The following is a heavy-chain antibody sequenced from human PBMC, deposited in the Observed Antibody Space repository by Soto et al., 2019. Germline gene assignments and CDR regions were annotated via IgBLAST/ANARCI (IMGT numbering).Heavy chain of an antibody. CDR1: GGCISSYY. D-gene: IGHD1-26*01. V-gene: IGHV4-59*01. CDR3: AREVGNYFDY. Sequence: QVQLQESGPGLVKPSETLSLTCSVSGGCISSYYWSWIRQPPGKGLEWIGYIHYSGNTNYNPSLKSRVTISVDTSKTQFSLKLSSVTAADTAVYYSAREVGNYFDYWGQGTLVTVSS. J-gene: IGHJ4*02. CDR2: IHYSGNT.